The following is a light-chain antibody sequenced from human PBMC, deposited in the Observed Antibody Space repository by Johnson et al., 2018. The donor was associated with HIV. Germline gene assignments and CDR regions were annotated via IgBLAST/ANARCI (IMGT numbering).Light chain of an antibody. CDR1: SSNIGNNY. J-gene: IGLJ1*01. CDR3: GTWDSSLSAYV. Sequence: QSVLTQPPSVSAAPGQKVTISCSTSSSNIGNNYVSWYQQLPGTAPKLLIYENNKRPSGIPDRFSGSKSGASATLGITGLQTGDEAEYYCGTWDSSLSAYVFGTGTKVTVL. V-gene: IGLV1-51*02. CDR2: ENN.